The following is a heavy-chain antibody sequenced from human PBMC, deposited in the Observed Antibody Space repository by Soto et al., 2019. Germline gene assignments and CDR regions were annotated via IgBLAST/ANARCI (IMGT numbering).Heavy chain of an antibody. CDR2: MNPDSGNT. J-gene: IGHJ5*02. D-gene: IGHD2-8*01. V-gene: IGHV1-8*01. CDR3: ARRRGSNGWFEL. CDR1: GYTFINYD. Sequence: ASVKVSCKASGYTFINYDINWVRQATGQGLEWVGWMNPDSGNTGYAQNFQGRVTMTGNTSISSVYMELSSLTSEDTAVYYCARRRGSNGWFELWGKGTLATVSA.